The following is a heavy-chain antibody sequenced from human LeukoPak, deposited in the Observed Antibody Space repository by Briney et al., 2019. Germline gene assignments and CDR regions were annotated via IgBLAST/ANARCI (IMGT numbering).Heavy chain of an antibody. V-gene: IGHV3-23*01. CDR3: AKDRGHCTNGVCHNYYYMDV. CDR1: GFTFSSYA. J-gene: IGHJ6*03. Sequence: GGSLRLSCAASGFTFSSYAMSWVRQAPGKGLEWVSTISGSGGSKDYADSVKGRFTISRDNSKNTLYLQMNSLRAEDTAVYYCAKDRGHCTNGVCHNYYYMDVWGKGTTVTVSS. CDR2: ISGSGGSK. D-gene: IGHD2-8*01.